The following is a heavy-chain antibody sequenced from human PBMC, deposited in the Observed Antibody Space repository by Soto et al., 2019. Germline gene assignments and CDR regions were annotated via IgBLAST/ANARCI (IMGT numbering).Heavy chain of an antibody. J-gene: IGHJ6*02. Sequence: QVQLVQPGAEVKKPASSVQVSCKASGGTFSSYAISWVRQAPGQGLEWMGGIIPIFGPANYPQKFQGRVTITADESTSTAYMELSSLRSEDTAVYYCASTSGSGWTYYYYGMDVWGQGTTVTVSS. D-gene: IGHD6-19*01. CDR3: ASTSGSGWTYYYYGMDV. CDR1: GGTFSSYA. V-gene: IGHV1-69*01. CDR2: IIPIFGPA.